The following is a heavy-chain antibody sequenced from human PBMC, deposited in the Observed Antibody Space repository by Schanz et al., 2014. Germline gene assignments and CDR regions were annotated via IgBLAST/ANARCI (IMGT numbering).Heavy chain of an antibody. Sequence: QVQLQESGPGLMRPSETLSLTCAVSGGSISSGGYTWSWIRQPPGKGLEWIGYIYYSGSTYYNPSIKSRVTISVDPSKNQFSLKLSSVTAADTAVYYCARGGRTTYNYYYGMDVWGQGTTVTVSS. CDR2: IYYSGST. V-gene: IGHV4-30-4*07. J-gene: IGHJ6*02. CDR3: ARGGRTTYNYYYGMDV. D-gene: IGHD1-1*01. CDR1: GGSISSGGYT.